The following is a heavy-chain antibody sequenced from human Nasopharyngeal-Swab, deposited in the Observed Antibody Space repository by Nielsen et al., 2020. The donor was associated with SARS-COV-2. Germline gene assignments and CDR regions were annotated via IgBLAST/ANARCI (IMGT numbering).Heavy chain of an antibody. CDR2: IYSGGSST. J-gene: IGHJ4*02. CDR3: AKGGEAGQRFLEWLYYFDY. Sequence: GESLKISCAASGFTFSSYAMSWVRQAPGKGLEWVPVIYSGGSSTYYADSVKGRFTISRDNSKNTLYLQMNSLRAEDTAVYYCAKGGEAGQRFLEWLYYFDYWGQGTLVTVSS. CDR1: GFTFSSYA. D-gene: IGHD3-3*01. V-gene: IGHV3-23*03.